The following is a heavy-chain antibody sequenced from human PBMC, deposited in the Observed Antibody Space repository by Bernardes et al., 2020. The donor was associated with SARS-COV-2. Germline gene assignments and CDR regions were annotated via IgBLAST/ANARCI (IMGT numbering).Heavy chain of an antibody. J-gene: IGHJ4*02. D-gene: IGHD4-17*01. Sequence: SETLSLTCTVSGASISRDRFYWGWFRQPPGKGLEWIGSMYYFGRTYYNPSFESRVIIAVDTSENQFSLKLFSVTAADSAVYYCARHGHRNYGDYEGVAYWGQGALVIVSS. CDR2: MYYFGRT. V-gene: IGHV4-39*01. CDR3: ARHGHRNYGDYEGVAY. CDR1: GASISRDRFY.